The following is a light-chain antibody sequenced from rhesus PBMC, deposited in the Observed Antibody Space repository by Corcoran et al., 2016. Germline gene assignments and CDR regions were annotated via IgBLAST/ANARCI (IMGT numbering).Light chain of an antibody. CDR3: LQSKNSPRT. CDR2: KAS. CDR1: ESVSFFGINL. V-gene: IGKV7-13*01. J-gene: IGKJ1*01. Sequence: DIVLTQSPASLAVSPGQRATITCRASESVSFFGINLIHWYQQKPGQPFKLLNYKASNKKTGVPARFSGSGSGNDVTLTINPVEADDAADYYCLQSKNSPRTFGQGTKVEIK.